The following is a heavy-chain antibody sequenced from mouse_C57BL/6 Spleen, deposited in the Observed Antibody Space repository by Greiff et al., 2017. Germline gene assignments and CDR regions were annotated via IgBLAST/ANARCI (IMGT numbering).Heavy chain of an antibody. CDR1: GFTFSDYG. J-gene: IGHJ4*01. V-gene: IGHV5-17*01. CDR3: ASGPYYSNLYYYAMDY. CDR2: ISSGSSTI. D-gene: IGHD2-5*01. Sequence: EVMLVESGGGLVKPGGSLKLSCAASGFTFSDYGMHWVRQAPEKGLEWVAYISSGSSTIYYADTVKGRFTISRDNAKNTLFLQMTSLRSEDTAMYYCASGPYYSNLYYYAMDYWGQGTSVTVSS.